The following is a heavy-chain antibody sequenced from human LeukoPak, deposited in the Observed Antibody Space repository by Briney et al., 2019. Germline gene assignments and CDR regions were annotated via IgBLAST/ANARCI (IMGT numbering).Heavy chain of an antibody. CDR3: ARAGRGVELRPYLTDAFDI. V-gene: IGHV1-69*01. CDR1: GGTFSTYA. Sequence: SVRVSCKASGGTFSTYAISWVRQAPGQGLEWMGGIIPIFGTANYAQKFQGRVTITADESTSTAYMELSSLRSEDTAVYYCARAGRGVELRPYLTDAFDIWGQGTMVTVSS. J-gene: IGHJ3*02. D-gene: IGHD1-26*01. CDR2: IIPIFGTA.